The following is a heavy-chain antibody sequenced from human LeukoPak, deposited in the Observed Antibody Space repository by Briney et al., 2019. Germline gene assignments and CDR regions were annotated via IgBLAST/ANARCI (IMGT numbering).Heavy chain of an antibody. V-gene: IGHV3-33*06. Sequence: QPGRSLRLSCAASGFTFSSYGMHWVRQAPGKGLEWVAVIWYDGSNKYYADSVKGRFTISRDNSKNTLYLQMNSLRAEDTAVYYCAKDSSKHNGGFDYWGQGTLVTVSS. CDR3: AKDSSKHNGGFDY. J-gene: IGHJ4*02. D-gene: IGHD6-19*01. CDR1: GFTFSSYG. CDR2: IWYDGSNK.